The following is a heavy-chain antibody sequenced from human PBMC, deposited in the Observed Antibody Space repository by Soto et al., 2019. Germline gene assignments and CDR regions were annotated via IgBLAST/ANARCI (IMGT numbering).Heavy chain of an antibody. Sequence: QVQLQQWGAGLLKPSETLSLTCAVYGGSFSGYYWSWIRQPPGKGLEWIGEINHSGSTNYNPSLKSRVTISVDTSNNQFSLKLSSVTAADTAVYYCARVGDIVVVPPNWFDPWGQGTLVTVSS. V-gene: IGHV4-34*01. CDR2: INHSGST. D-gene: IGHD2-2*01. CDR3: ARVGDIVVVPPNWFDP. CDR1: GGSFSGYY. J-gene: IGHJ5*02.